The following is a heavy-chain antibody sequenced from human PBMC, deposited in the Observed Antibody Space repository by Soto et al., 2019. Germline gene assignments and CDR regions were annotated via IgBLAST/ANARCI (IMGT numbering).Heavy chain of an antibody. CDR3: AKAELLWFGELPDFDY. CDR2: ISGSGGST. Sequence: GSLRLSCAASGFTFSSYAMSWVRQAPGKGLEWVSAISGSGGSTYYADSVKGRFTISRDNSKNTLYLQMNSLRAEDTAVYYCAKAELLWFGELPDFDYWGQGTLVTVSS. CDR1: GFTFSSYA. D-gene: IGHD3-10*01. V-gene: IGHV3-23*01. J-gene: IGHJ4*02.